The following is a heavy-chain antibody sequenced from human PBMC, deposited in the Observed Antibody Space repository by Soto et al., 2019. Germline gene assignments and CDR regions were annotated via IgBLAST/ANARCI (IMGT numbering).Heavy chain of an antibody. V-gene: IGHV1-2*02. Sequence: ASVKVSCKASGYTFTDYFLHWVRQAPGQGLEWMGWINPNSGGTNYAQKFQGRVTMTRDTSISTAYMELSRLRSDDTAVYYCARDRGSGWYLTYYYYGMDVWGQGTTVTVSS. J-gene: IGHJ6*02. CDR2: INPNSGGT. CDR1: GYTFTDYF. D-gene: IGHD6-19*01. CDR3: ARDRGSGWYLTYYYYGMDV.